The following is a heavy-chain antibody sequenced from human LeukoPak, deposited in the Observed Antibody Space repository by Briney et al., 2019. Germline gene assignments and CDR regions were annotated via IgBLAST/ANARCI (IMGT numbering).Heavy chain of an antibody. CDR1: GFTFRDYY. D-gene: IGHD3-22*01. V-gene: IGHV3-7*01. J-gene: IGHJ4*02. CDR2: IKQDGSEK. Sequence: GGSLRLSCAASGFTFRDYYMDWVRQAPGKGLEWVANIKQDGSEKYYVDSVKGRFTISRDNAKNSLYLQMNSLRAEDTAVYYCARDLYRIVVVPHYFDYWGQGTLVTVSS. CDR3: ARDLYRIVVVPHYFDY.